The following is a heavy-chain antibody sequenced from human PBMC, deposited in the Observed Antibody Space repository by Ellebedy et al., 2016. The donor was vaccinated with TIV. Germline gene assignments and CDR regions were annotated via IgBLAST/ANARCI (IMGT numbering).Heavy chain of an antibody. CDR1: GFTFSPFD. D-gene: IGHD5/OR15-5a*01. Sequence: GESLKISCAASGFTFSPFDMSWVRQAPGKELGWVSTIPVIGGGDNTYYADSVRGRFTISRDDSKNTVYLQMNSLRAEDTAVYYCAKDDDVSVRIRFDPWGQGTLVTVSS. CDR2: IPVIGGGDNT. CDR3: AKDDDVSVRIRFDP. V-gene: IGHV3-23*01. J-gene: IGHJ5*02.